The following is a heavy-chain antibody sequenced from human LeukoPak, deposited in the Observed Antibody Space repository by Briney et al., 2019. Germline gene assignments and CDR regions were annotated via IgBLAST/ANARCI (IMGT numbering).Heavy chain of an antibody. CDR1: GYTFTSHI. V-gene: IGHV1-18*01. D-gene: IGHD6-13*01. Sequence: ASVKVSCKASGYTFTSHIISWVRQAPGQGLEWMGWINAYNGNTDYAQRVQGRVTMTTDTSTSTAYMELRSLRSDDTAAYYCARDRHIAAAVYYYYMDVWGKGTPVTVSS. CDR3: ARDRHIAAAVYYYYMDV. CDR2: INAYNGNT. J-gene: IGHJ6*03.